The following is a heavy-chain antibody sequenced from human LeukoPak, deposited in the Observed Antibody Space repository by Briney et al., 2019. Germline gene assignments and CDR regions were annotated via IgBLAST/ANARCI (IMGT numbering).Heavy chain of an antibody. J-gene: IGHJ6*02. D-gene: IGHD3-10*01. Sequence: GESLRLSCAASGFTFGSYAMSWVRQAPGKGLEWVSAISGSGGSTYYADSVKGRFTISRDNSKNTLYLQMNSLRAEDTAVYYCAKVPYGSGSFYYYGMDVWGQGTTVTVSS. CDR2: ISGSGGST. CDR1: GFTFGSYA. CDR3: AKVPYGSGSFYYYGMDV. V-gene: IGHV3-23*01.